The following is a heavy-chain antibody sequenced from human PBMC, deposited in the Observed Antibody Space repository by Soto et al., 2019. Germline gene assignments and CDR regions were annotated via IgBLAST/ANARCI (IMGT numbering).Heavy chain of an antibody. CDR1: GFTFSSYA. D-gene: IGHD2-15*01. V-gene: IGHV3-23*01. CDR3: AKDRGYCSGGSCYVAFDY. Sequence: LSLTCAASGFTFSSYAMSWVRQAPGKGLEWVSAISGSGGSTYYADSVKGRFTISRDNSKNTLYLQMNSLRAEDTAVYYCAKDRGYCSGGSCYVAFDYWGQGTLVTVSS. CDR2: ISGSGGST. J-gene: IGHJ4*02.